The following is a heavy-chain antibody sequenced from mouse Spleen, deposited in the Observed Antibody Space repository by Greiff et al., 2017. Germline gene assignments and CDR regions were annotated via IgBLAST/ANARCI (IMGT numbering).Heavy chain of an antibody. CDR3: ARNHYYDGSSNDVDAMDY. V-gene: IGHV1-7*01. J-gene: IGHJ4*01. CDR1: GYTFTSYC. CDR2: INPSSGYT. Sequence: VQLQQSGAELAKPGASVKLSCKASGYTFTSYCMHWVKQRPGQGLEWIGYINPSSGYTKYNQKFKDKATLTADKSSSTAYMQLSSLTSEDSAVYDCARNHYYDGSSNDVDAMDYWGQGTSVTVSS. D-gene: IGHD1-1*01.